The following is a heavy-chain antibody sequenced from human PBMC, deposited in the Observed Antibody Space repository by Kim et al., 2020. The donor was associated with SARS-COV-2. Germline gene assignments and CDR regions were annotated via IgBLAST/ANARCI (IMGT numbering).Heavy chain of an antibody. J-gene: IGHJ4*02. V-gene: IGHV4-59*08. Sequence: SETLSLTCTVSGGSISSYYWSWIRQPPGKGLEWIGYIYYSGSTNYNPSLKSRVTISVDTSKNQFSLKLSSVTAADTAVYYCARHHPGRPIQLWLFDYWGQGTLVTVSS. D-gene: IGHD5-18*01. CDR1: GGSISSYY. CDR2: IYYSGST. CDR3: ARHHPGRPIQLWLFDY.